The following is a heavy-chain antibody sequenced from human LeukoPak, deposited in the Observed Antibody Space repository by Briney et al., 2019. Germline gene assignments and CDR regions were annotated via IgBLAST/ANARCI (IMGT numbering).Heavy chain of an antibody. CDR3: ARASGSYWWFDS. CDR2: ISAYNGNT. CDR1: GYTFSICG. D-gene: IGHD1-26*01. Sequence: GASVKVSCKASGYTFSICGFSWVRQAPGQGLEWMGWISAYNGNTNYAQKFQGRVTMTTDTSTSTAHMELRSLTSDDTAVYYCARASGSYWWFDSWGQGTLVTVSS. J-gene: IGHJ5*01. V-gene: IGHV1-18*01.